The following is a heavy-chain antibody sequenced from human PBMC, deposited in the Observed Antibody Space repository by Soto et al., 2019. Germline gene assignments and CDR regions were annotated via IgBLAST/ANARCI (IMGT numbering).Heavy chain of an antibody. D-gene: IGHD2-15*01. CDR2: IYYSGYT. CDR1: GGSISSGGYY. J-gene: IGHJ5*02. CDR3: ARGGDCSGGLCATLDNWFEP. Sequence: QVQLHESGPGLVKPSQTLSLTCTVSGGSISSGGYYWSWIRQHPGKGLEWIGFIYYSGYTFYNPSLKSRVTLSVATCKTQFSLKLTSVTAAETVVYSCARGGDCSGGLCATLDNWFEPWCEETLITVSS. V-gene: IGHV4-31*03.